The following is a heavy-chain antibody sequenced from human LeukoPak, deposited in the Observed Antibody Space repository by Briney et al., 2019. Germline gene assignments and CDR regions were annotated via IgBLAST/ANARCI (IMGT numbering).Heavy chain of an antibody. CDR2: IYYSGST. CDR3: ASHFEEGGPNWFDP. V-gene: IGHV4-39*07. J-gene: IGHJ5*02. CDR1: GGSISSSSYY. Sequence: PSETLSLTCTVSGGSISSSSYYWGWIRQPPGKGLEWIGSIYYSGSTYYNPSLKSRVTISVDTSKNQFSLKLSSVTAVDTAVYYCASHFEEGGPNWFDPWGQGTLVTVSS. D-gene: IGHD3-3*02.